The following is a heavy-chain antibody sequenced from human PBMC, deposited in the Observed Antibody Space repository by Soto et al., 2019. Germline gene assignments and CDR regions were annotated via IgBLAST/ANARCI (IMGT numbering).Heavy chain of an antibody. Sequence: EVQLLESGGGLVQPGGSLRLSCAASGFTFSSYAMSWVRQAPGKGLEWVLAISGSGGSTYYADSVKGRFTISRDNSKNTLYLQMNSLRAEDTAVYYCAKDPIVVVPAAPIHNTVRRGISPHVDYWGQGTLVTVSS. J-gene: IGHJ4*02. CDR3: AKDPIVVVPAAPIHNTVRRGISPHVDY. V-gene: IGHV3-23*01. D-gene: IGHD2-2*01. CDR1: GFTFSSYA. CDR2: ISGSGGST.